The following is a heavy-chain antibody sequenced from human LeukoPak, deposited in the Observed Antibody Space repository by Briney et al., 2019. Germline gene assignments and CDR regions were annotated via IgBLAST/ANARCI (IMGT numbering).Heavy chain of an antibody. Sequence: PGGSLRLSCAAPGFTFSTSVMHWVRQTPGKGLERGAFIRYDGSNKYYADSVKGRFTISRDNSKNTLYLQMNSLRVENTAVYYCAKPQNNYDFWSGFGSWGQGTLVTVSS. J-gene: IGHJ4*02. CDR3: AKPQNNYDFWSGFGS. V-gene: IGHV3-30*02. CDR1: GFTFSTSV. CDR2: IRYDGSNK. D-gene: IGHD3-3*01.